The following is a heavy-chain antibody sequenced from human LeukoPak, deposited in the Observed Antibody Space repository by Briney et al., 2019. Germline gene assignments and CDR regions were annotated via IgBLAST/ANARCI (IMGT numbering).Heavy chain of an antibody. CDR1: GGSISSGSYY. CDR2: IYTSGST. J-gene: IGHJ3*02. D-gene: IGHD2-21*02. Sequence: SETLSLTCTVSGGSISSGSYYCSWIRQPAGKGLEWIGRIYTSGSTNYNPSLKSRVTISVDTSKNQFSLKLSSVTAADTAVYYCARAYCGGDYYSPEDRPLKHAFDIWGQGTMVTVSS. CDR3: ARAYCGGDYYSPEDRPLKHAFDI. V-gene: IGHV4-61*02.